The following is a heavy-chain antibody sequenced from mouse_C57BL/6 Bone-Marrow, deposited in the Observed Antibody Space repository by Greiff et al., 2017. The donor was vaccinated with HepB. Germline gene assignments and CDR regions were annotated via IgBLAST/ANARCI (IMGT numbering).Heavy chain of an antibody. V-gene: IGHV1-69*01. CDR2: IDPSDSYT. CDR1: GYTFTSYW. Sequence: VQLKQPGAELVMPGASVKLSCKASGYTFTSYWMHWVKQRPGQGLEWIGEIDPSDSYTNYNQKFKGKSTLTVDKSSSTAYMQLSSLTAEDSAVYYCARGASSYGYFDVWGTGTTVTGSS. D-gene: IGHD1-1*01. J-gene: IGHJ1*03. CDR3: ARGASSYGYFDV.